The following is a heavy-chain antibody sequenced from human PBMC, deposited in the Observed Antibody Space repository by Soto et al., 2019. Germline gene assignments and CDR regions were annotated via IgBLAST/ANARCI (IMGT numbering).Heavy chain of an antibody. D-gene: IGHD2-15*01. CDR2: IWHTGRP. J-gene: IGHJ4*02. CDR1: GDSLTNNHW. CDR3: VRDSRTGCSSINCYMH. V-gene: IGHV4-4*02. Sequence: QLQLRESGPGLVQPSGTLSLTCDVSGDSLTNNHWWSWVRQAPGKGLEWIGEIWHTGRPNYNPSLKRRVAISIDKSKNQFSLKLSYVTAADTAVYYCVRDSRTGCSSINCYMHWGQGTLVTVSS.